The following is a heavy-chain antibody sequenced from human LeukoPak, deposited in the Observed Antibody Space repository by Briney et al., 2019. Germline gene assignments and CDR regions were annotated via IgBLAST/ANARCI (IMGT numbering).Heavy chain of an antibody. V-gene: IGHV3-13*01. CDR3: ARQMTPHGNFDY. D-gene: IGHD1-26*01. J-gene: IGHJ4*02. Sequence: GGSLRHSCAASGFTLSNFAMHWVRQATGKGLEWVSAIGTAGDTFYPGSVKGRFTISRENAKNSLYLQMNNLRAEDTAVYYCARQMTPHGNFDYWGQGTLVTVSS. CDR2: IGTAGDT. CDR1: GFTLSNFA.